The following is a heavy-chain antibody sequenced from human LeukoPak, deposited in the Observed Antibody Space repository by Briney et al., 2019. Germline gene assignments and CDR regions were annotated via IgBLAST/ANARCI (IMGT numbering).Heavy chain of an antibody. D-gene: IGHD3-9*01. CDR1: GFTFSSYS. CDR2: ISSSSGYI. CDR3: ARVPYYDVLTGYSDY. Sequence: GGSLRLSCAASGFTFSSYSMHWVRQAPGKGLEWVSFISSSSGYIYYADSVKGRFTISRDNAKNSLYLQMNSLRAEDTAVYYCARVPYYDVLTGYSDYWGQGTLVTVSS. J-gene: IGHJ4*02. V-gene: IGHV3-21*01.